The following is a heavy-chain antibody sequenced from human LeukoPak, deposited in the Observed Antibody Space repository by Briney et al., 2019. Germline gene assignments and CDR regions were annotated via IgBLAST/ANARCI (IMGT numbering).Heavy chain of an antibody. J-gene: IGHJ4*02. D-gene: IGHD6-13*01. V-gene: IGHV1-2*02. CDR1: GYTFTGYY. Sequence: GASVEVSCKASGYTFTGYYMHWVRQAPGQGLEWMGWINPNSGGTNYAQKFRGRVTMTRGTSISTAYMELSRLRSDDTAVYYCARVIAAARAPIDYWGQGTLVTVSS. CDR2: INPNSGGT. CDR3: ARVIAAARAPIDY.